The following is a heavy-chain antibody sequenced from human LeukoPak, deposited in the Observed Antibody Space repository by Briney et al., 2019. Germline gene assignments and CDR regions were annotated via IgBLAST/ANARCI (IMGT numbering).Heavy chain of an antibody. Sequence: PSETPSLTCTVSGGSISTYYWSWIRQPPGKGLEWIGYIYYTGSTNYNPYLKSRVTISVDTSKNQFSLKLSSVTAADTAVYYCARRVAVAGTIDYWGQGTLVTVSS. CDR2: IYYTGST. CDR1: GGSISTYY. CDR3: ARRVAVAGTIDY. J-gene: IGHJ4*02. V-gene: IGHV4-59*08. D-gene: IGHD6-19*01.